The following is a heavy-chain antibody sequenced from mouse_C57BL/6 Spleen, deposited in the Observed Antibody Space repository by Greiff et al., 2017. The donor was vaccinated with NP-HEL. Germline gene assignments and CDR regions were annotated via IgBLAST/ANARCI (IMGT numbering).Heavy chain of an antibody. D-gene: IGHD1-2*01. J-gene: IGHJ3*01. CDR1: GYSFTGYF. CDR2: INPYNGDT. Sequence: VQLKESGPELVKPGDSVKISCKASGYSFTGYFMNWVMQSHGKSLEWIGRINPYNGDTFYNQKFKGKATLTVDKSSSTAHMELRSLTSEDSAVYYCAGRDGILRPWFAYWGQGTLVTVSA. CDR3: AGRDGILRPWFAY. V-gene: IGHV1-20*01.